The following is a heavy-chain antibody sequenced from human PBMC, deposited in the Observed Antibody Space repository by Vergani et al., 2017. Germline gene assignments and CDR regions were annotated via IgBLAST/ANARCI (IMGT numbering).Heavy chain of an antibody. CDR2: IRPQTDGETT. D-gene: IGHD3-9*01. CDR3: TTPTQWELRYYFDY. V-gene: IGHV3-15*01. J-gene: IGHJ4*02. CDR1: GFTFSSAW. Sequence: EVQPVESGGGLVKPGGSLRLSCTTSGFTFSSAWMSWVRQAPGKGLEWVARIRPQTDGETTDYAAPVKGRFTISRDESKNTLYLQMNSLKTEDTAVYYGTTPTQWELRYYFDYWGQGTLVTVSS.